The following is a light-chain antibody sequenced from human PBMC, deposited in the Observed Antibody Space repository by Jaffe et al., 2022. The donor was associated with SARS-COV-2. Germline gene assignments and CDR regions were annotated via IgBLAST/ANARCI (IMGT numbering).Light chain of an antibody. V-gene: IGKV1-12*01. CDR1: QDISSW. CDR3: QQVNSFPLT. Sequence: DIQMTQSPSSVSVFVGDTVTITCRASQDISSWLAWYQQKPGKAPKLLIYTTSSLQSGVPTRFSGSGSGTDFTLTISSMQPEDFATYYCQQVNSFPLTFGGGTKVEIK. CDR2: TTS. J-gene: IGKJ4*01.